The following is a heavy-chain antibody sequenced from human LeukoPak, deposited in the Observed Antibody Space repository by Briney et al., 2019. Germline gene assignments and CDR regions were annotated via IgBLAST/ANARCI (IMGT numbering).Heavy chain of an antibody. CDR1: GGSISSYY. D-gene: IGHD2-15*01. CDR3: ARGSSSHYPAGCFDP. CDR2: IYYSGST. J-gene: IGHJ5*02. V-gene: IGHV4-59*08. Sequence: KPSETLSLTCTVSGGSISSYYWSWIRQPPGKGLEWIGYIYYSGSTNYNPSLKSRVTISVDTSKDQFSLKLSSVTAADTAVYYCARGSSSHYPAGCFDPWGQGTLVTVSS.